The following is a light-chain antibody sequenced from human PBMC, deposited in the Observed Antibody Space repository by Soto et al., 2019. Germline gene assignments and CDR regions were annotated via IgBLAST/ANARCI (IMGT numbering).Light chain of an antibody. V-gene: IGKV3-15*01. CDR3: QQYNIWPQT. J-gene: IGKJ1*01. Sequence: EIVMTQSPATLSVSPGERATLSCRASQSVSSNLAWYQQNPGQAPRLLIYGASTRATGIPARFSGSGSGPEFTLTISSLQSEDFAVYYCQQYNIWPQTFGQGTKVEIK. CDR1: QSVSSN. CDR2: GAS.